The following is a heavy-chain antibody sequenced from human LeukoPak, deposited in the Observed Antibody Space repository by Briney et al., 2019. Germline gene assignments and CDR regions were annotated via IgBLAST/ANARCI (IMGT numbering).Heavy chain of an antibody. CDR3: ARVKTYCSSTSCYGRDSYYYYMDV. V-gene: IGHV3-20*01. CDR2: INWNGGST. CDR1: GFTFDDYG. J-gene: IGHJ6*03. D-gene: IGHD2-2*01. Sequence: GGSLRLSCAASGFTFDDYGMSWVRQAPGKGLEWVSGINWNGGSTGYADSVKGRFTISRDNAKNSLYLQMNSLRAEDTALYHCARVKTYCSSTSCYGRDSYYYYMDVWGKGATVTVSS.